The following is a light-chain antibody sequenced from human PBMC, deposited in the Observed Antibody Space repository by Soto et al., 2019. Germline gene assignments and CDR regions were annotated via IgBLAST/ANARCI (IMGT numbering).Light chain of an antibody. CDR2: EVS. CDR1: SSDVGAYNY. J-gene: IGLJ1*01. Sequence: QSVLTQPASVSGSLGQSITISCTGTSSDVGAYNYVSWYQQQPGKAPKLMISEVSNRPSGVSNRFSGSKSGNTASLIISGLQAEDEADYDCCSFTSITTYVFGTGNKITVL. V-gene: IGLV2-14*01. CDR3: CSFTSITTYV.